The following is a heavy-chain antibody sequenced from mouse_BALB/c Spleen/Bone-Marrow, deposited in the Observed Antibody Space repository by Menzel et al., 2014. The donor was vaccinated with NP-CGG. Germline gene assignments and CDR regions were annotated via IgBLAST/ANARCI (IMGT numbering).Heavy chain of an antibody. D-gene: IGHD2-2*01. CDR3: VGYPFAY. Sequence: EVKLVESGGGLVQPKGSLKPSCAASGFTFNTYAMNWARQAPGKGLEWVARIRSENNNFATYYADSVKDRFTISRDDSQSMLYLQMINLKTEDTAMYYCVGYPFAYWGQGTLVTVSA. J-gene: IGHJ3*01. CDR2: IRSENNNFAT. CDR1: GFTFNTYA. V-gene: IGHV10-1*02.